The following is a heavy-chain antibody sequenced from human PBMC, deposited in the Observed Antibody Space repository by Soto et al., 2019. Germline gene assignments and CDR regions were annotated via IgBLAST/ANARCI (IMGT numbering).Heavy chain of an antibody. CDR2: IHNGRST. CDR1: GDSLTRNY. J-gene: IGHJ5*02. Sequence: TSETLSLTCTVSGDSLTRNYWSWIRQPPWKGLEWLAYIHNGRSTNYNPSLMSRVSISLGTSKSQFSLKLSSVTAADTAVYYCARHRDLYSSSGNWFDPWGQGTLVTVSS. CDR3: ARHRDLYSSSGNWFDP. V-gene: IGHV4-59*08. D-gene: IGHD6-13*01.